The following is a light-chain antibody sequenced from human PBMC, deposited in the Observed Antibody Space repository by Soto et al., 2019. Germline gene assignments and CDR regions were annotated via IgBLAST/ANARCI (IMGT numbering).Light chain of an antibody. CDR1: QTISSNY. V-gene: IGKV3-20*01. CDR3: QQYGTSPPIT. CDR2: DAS. Sequence: EIVMTQSPASLSVSPGERATLSCRASQTISSNYVAWYQQKRGQAPRLLIHDASSRATGIPDRFSGSGSGTDFTLTISRLEPEDFAVYYCQQYGTSPPITFGQGTRLEIK. J-gene: IGKJ5*01.